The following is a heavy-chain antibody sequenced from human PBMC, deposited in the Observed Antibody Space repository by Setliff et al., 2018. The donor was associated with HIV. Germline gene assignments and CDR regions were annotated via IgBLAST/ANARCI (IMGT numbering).Heavy chain of an antibody. CDR1: GGSISTSNYY. CDR3: ARQGNIVVVTSFDY. CDR2: VDYTGST. D-gene: IGHD2-21*02. Sequence: PSETLSLTCTVSGGSISTSNYYWGWVRQPPGKGLEWVGNVDYTGSTYYNPSLRSRVTISVATSKNQFSLRLNSVTAADTAVYYCARQGNIVVVTSFDYWGQGTLVTVSS. J-gene: IGHJ4*02. V-gene: IGHV4-39*07.